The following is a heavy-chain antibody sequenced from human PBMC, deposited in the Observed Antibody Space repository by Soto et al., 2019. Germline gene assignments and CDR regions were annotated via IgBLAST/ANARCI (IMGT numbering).Heavy chain of an antibody. D-gene: IGHD3-9*01. CDR3: AKDPYDILTGYYYFDY. Sequence: GGSLRLSCAASGFTFSSYAMSWVRQAPGKGLEWVSAISGSGGSTYYADSVKGRFTISRDNSKNTLYLQMNSLRAEDTAVYYSAKDPYDILTGYYYFDYWGQGTLVTVSS. J-gene: IGHJ4*02. CDR1: GFTFSSYA. CDR2: ISGSGGST. V-gene: IGHV3-23*01.